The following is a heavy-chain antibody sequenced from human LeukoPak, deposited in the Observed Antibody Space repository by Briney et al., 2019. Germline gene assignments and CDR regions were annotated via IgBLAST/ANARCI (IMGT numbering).Heavy chain of an antibody. Sequence: SETLSLTCTVSGGSISSSSYYWGWIRQPPGKGLEWIGNIYYSGRTYYNPSLKSRVTISVDTPKNQFSLKLSSVTAADTAVYYCARGITMIVVVIHDWYFDLWGRSTLVTVSS. J-gene: IGHJ2*01. CDR3: ARGITMIVVVIHDWYFDL. CDR2: IYYSGRT. D-gene: IGHD3-22*01. V-gene: IGHV4-39*01. CDR1: GGSISSSSYY.